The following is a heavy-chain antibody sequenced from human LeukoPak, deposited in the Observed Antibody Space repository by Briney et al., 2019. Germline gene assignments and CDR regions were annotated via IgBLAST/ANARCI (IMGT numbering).Heavy chain of an antibody. Sequence: GGSLRLSCAASGFTFSSYEMNWVRQAPGQGLEWLSYISTSGTTTHYADSVKGRFTISRDNAKNSLYLQMNSLRAEDTAVYYCAGVPHWGQGTLVTVSS. CDR2: ISTSGTTT. CDR3: AGVPH. J-gene: IGHJ1*01. CDR1: GFTFSSYE. V-gene: IGHV3-48*03.